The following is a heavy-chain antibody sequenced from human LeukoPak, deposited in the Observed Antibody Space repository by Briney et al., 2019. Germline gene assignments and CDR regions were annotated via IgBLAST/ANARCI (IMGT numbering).Heavy chain of an antibody. CDR3: ARQGTTIAAPPFYFDY. CDR2: IYYSGST. D-gene: IGHD6-6*01. CDR1: GGSISSSSYY. J-gene: IGHJ4*02. Sequence: PSETLSLTCTVSGGSISSSSYYWGWIRQPPGKGLEWIGSIYYSGSTYYNPSLKSRVTISVDTSKNQFSLKLSSVTAADTAVYHCARQGTTIAAPPFYFDYWGQGTLVTVSS. V-gene: IGHV4-39*01.